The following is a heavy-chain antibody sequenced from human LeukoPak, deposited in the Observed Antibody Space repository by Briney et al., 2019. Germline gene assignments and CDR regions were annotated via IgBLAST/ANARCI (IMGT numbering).Heavy chain of an antibody. CDR3: SKPPEGGDYVWYVDV. CDR1: GFTFGSYA. D-gene: IGHD4-17*01. Sequence: GGSLRLSCAASGFTFGSYAITSGRQAPGKGLEWVSAISGSGASTYYADSVKGRFTISRDNSKNTLWLQMNSLRAEHKGVYYCSKPPEGGDYVWYVDVWGRGTLVTVSP. V-gene: IGHV3-23*01. CDR2: ISGSGAST. J-gene: IGHJ2*01.